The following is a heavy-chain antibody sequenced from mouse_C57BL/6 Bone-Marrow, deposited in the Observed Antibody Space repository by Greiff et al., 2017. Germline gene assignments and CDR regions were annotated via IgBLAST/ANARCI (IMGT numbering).Heavy chain of an antibody. CDR1: GYSITSGYY. Sequence: EVKVEESGPGLVKPSQSLSLTCSVTGYSITSGYYWNWLRQFPGNKLEWMGYISYDGSNNYNPSLKNRISITRDTSKTQFFLKLNSVTTEDTATYYCARGEGLLYAMDYWGQGTSVTVSS. CDR3: ARGEGLLYAMDY. V-gene: IGHV3-6*01. CDR2: ISYDGSN. D-gene: IGHD3-3*01. J-gene: IGHJ4*01.